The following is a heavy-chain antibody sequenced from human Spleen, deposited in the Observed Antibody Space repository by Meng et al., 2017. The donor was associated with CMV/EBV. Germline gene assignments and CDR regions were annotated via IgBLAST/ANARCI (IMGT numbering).Heavy chain of an antibody. V-gene: IGHV3-53*01. D-gene: IGHD6-13*01. CDR1: GLTVSSNY. CDR3: AREFSAAFHH. Sequence: GGSLRLSCAASGLTVSSNYMSWVRQAPGKGLEWVSVIYSDGSTYYADSVKGRFTISRDISKNTLYLQMNSLRAEDTAIYYCAREFSAAFHHWGQGALVTVSS. CDR2: IYSDGST. J-gene: IGHJ1*01.